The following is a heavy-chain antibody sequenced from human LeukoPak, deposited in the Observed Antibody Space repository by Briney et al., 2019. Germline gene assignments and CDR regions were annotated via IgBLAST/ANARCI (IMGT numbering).Heavy chain of an antibody. D-gene: IGHD3-22*01. CDR3: ARHSSGYAEFDS. CDR2: ISGSGGGT. CDR1: GFTFSSYA. Sequence: GGSLRLPCAASGFTFSSYAMTWVRQAPGKGLEWVSAISGSGGGTYYADSLKGRFTISRDNSKSTVYLQMNSLRAEDTAIYYCARHSSGYAEFDSWGQGALVTVSS. V-gene: IGHV3-23*01. J-gene: IGHJ4*02.